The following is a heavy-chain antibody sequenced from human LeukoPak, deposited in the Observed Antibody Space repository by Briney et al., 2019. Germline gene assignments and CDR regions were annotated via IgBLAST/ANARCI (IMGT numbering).Heavy chain of an antibody. D-gene: IGHD2-15*01. V-gene: IGHV3-53*05. CDR3: ARDLHCSGGSCYSGLHC. Sequence: GGSLRLSCAASGFTVSSNYMSWVRQAPGKGLEWVSVIYSGGSTYYADSVKGRFTISRDNSKNTLYLQMNSLRPEDTAVYYCARDLHCSGGSCYSGLHCWGQGTLVTVSS. CDR2: IYSGGST. J-gene: IGHJ4*02. CDR1: GFTVSSNY.